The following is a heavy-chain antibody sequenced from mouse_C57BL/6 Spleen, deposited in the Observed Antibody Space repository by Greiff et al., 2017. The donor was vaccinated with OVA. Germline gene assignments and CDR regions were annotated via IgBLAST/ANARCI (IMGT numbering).Heavy chain of an antibody. CDR3: ARRRGENEDDFDY. Sequence: EVKVEESGGDLVKPGGSLKLSCAASGFTFSSYGMSWVRQTPDKRLEWVATISSGGSYTYYPDSVKGRFTISRDNANNTLSLQMSSMKSEDTAVDYCARRRGENEDDFDYWGQGTTLTVSS. D-gene: IGHD3-3*01. J-gene: IGHJ2*01. CDR2: ISSGGSYT. CDR1: GFTFSSYG. V-gene: IGHV5-6*02.